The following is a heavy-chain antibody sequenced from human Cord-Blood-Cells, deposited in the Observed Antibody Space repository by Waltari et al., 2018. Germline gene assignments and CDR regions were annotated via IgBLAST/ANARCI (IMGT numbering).Heavy chain of an antibody. CDR2: IYYSGST. CDR1: GGSLCSYY. J-gene: IGHJ5*02. V-gene: IGHV4-59*01. CDR3: ARGRIVGATLDWFDP. Sequence: QVQLQESGPGLAKPSETLSLTCTVSGGSLCSYYWNWLRQPPGKGLEWIGYIYYSGSTNYNPSLKSRVTISVDTSKNQFSLKLSSVTDADTAVYYCARGRIVGATLDWFDPWGQGTLVTVSS. D-gene: IGHD1-26*01.